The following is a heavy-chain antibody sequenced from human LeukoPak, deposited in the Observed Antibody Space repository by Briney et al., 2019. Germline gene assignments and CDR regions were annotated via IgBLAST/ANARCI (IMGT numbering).Heavy chain of an antibody. Sequence: ASVKVSCKVSGYTLTELSMHWVRQAPGKGLEWMGGFDPEDGERIYAQKIQGRVTMTEDTSTDTVYMELSSLRSEDTAVYYCATLSRGVLTWPHYSSYGRDVWGKGPTVTVSS. CDR3: ATLSRGVLTWPHYSSYGRDV. CDR2: FDPEDGER. J-gene: IGHJ6*04. V-gene: IGHV1-24*01. CDR1: GYTLTELS. D-gene: IGHD3-10*01.